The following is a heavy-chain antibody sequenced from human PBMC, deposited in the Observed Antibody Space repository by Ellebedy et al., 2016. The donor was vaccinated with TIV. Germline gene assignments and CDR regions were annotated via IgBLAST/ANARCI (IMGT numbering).Heavy chain of an antibody. D-gene: IGHD1-26*01. Sequence: GESLKISCAASGFTFSSYWISWVRQAPGKGLEWVANIKQDGSEKYYVDSVKGRFTISRDNAKNSLYLQMNSLRAEDTAVYYCARAVGGVGSTWGQGTLVTVSS. CDR1: GFTFSSYW. J-gene: IGHJ4*02. V-gene: IGHV3-7*01. CDR2: IKQDGSEK. CDR3: ARAVGGVGST.